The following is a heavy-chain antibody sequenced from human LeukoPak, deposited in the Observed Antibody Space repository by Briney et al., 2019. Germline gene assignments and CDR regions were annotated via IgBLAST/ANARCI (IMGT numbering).Heavy chain of an antibody. V-gene: IGHV4-59*01. CDR3: ARAPIAAGGTENFDY. D-gene: IGHD6-13*01. CDR2: IYYSGST. CDR1: GGSISSYY. Sequence: PSETLSLTCTVSGGSISSYYWSWIRQPPGKGLEWIGYIYYSGSTNYNPSLKSRVTISVDTSKNQFSLKLSSVTAADTAVYYCARAPIAAGGTENFDYWGQGILVTVSP. J-gene: IGHJ4*02.